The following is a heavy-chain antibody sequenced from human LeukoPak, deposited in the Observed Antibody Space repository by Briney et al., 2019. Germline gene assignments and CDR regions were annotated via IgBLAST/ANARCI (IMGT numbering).Heavy chain of an antibody. J-gene: IGHJ6*03. CDR3: ATASPRYGSGSYYILLDYYYYMDV. D-gene: IGHD3-10*01. CDR2: FDPEDGET. Sequence: GASVKVSCKVSGYTLSELSMHWVRQAPGKGLEWMGGFDPEDGETIYAQKFQGRVTMTAETSTDTAYMELSSLRSEDTAVYYCATASPRYGSGSYYILLDYYYYMDVWGKGTTVTISS. CDR1: GYTLSELS. V-gene: IGHV1-24*01.